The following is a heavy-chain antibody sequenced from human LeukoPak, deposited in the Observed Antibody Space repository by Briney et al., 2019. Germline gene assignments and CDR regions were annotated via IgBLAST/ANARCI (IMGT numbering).Heavy chain of an antibody. J-gene: IGHJ3*01. Sequence: PGGSLRLSCAASGITFSTYWMHWVRQAPGKGLVWVSRINSDGSTTSYVDSVEGRFTISRDNAKNTLYLQMNSLRAEDTAVYYCARAGTVVDYDPSDASDVWGQGTMVTVSS. V-gene: IGHV3-74*01. CDR2: INSDGSTT. CDR3: ARAGTVVDYDPSDASDV. D-gene: IGHD3-22*01. CDR1: GITFSTYW.